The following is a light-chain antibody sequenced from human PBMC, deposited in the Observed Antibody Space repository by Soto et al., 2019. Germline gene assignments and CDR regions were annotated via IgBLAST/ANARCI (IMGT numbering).Light chain of an antibody. CDR1: QSLLRSDGKSS. CDR2: GAS. CDR3: MQRIQLPET. J-gene: IGKJ2*01. V-gene: IGKV2D-29*02. Sequence: DIVMTQTALSLSVSPGQPASISCKSSQSLLRSDGKSSLYWYLQKPGQSPQVLLYGASTRLSGVPDRFSGSGSGTDFTLKTSRVEAGDVGVYYCMQRIQLPETFGQGTKLEIK.